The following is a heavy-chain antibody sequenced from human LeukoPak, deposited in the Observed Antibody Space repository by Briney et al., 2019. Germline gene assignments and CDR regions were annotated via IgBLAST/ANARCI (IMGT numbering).Heavy chain of an antibody. CDR3: ARVGYYDSSGYPYYFDY. CDR2: IIPIFGTA. D-gene: IGHD3-22*01. CDR1: GGTFSSYA. J-gene: IGHJ4*02. V-gene: IGHV1-69*05. Sequence: ASVKVSCKASGGTFSSYAISWVRQAPGQGLEWMGRIIPIFGTANYAQKFQGRVTITTDESTSTAYMGLSSLRSEDTAVYYCARVGYYDSSGYPYYFDYWGQGTLVTVSS.